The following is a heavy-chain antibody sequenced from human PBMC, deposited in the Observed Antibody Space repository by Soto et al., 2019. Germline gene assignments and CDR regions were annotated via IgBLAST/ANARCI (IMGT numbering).Heavy chain of an antibody. D-gene: IGHD2-21*02. CDR2: IHYSGSV. CDR1: GGSISSEYYH. J-gene: IGHJ6*02. CDR3: AREDDGGDRDYYGLDV. V-gene: IGHV4-30-4*01. Sequence: QVQLQESGPGLVRPSQTLSLTCTVSGGSISSEYYHWTWIRQAPGKGLEWIGYIHYSGSVHYNPSLQSRLTMSVDTSKNLISLKLSSVTAADTAVYFCAREDDGGDRDYYGLDVWGQGTTVTVSS.